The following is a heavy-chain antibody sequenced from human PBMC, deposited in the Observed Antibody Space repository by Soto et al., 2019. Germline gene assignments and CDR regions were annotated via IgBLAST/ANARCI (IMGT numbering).Heavy chain of an antibody. V-gene: IGHV3-30*18. CDR2: ISYDGSNK. D-gene: IGHD3-3*01. CDR1: GFTFSSYG. J-gene: IGHJ6*02. CDR3: AKDGAYYDFWSGYYPYYYYGMDV. Sequence: PGGSLRLSCAASGFTFSSYGMHWARQAPGKGLEWVAVISYDGSNKYYADSVKGRFTISRDNSKNTLYLQMNSLRAEDTAVYYSAKDGAYYDFWSGYYPYYYYGMDVWGQGTTVTVSS.